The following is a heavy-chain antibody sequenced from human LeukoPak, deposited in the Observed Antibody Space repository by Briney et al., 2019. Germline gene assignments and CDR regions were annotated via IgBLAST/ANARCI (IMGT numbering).Heavy chain of an antibody. V-gene: IGHV3-23*01. CDR2: ISGGGGNT. J-gene: IGHJ4*02. CDR1: GFTFSNYA. Sequence: PGGSLRLSCAASGFTFSNYAMSWVRQARGKGLEWVSGISGGGGNTYYADSVKGRFTISRDNSKNTLYLQMNSLKTEDTAVYFCTRGGIQLLDLWGQGTLVTVSP. CDR3: TRGGIQLLDL. D-gene: IGHD1-1*01.